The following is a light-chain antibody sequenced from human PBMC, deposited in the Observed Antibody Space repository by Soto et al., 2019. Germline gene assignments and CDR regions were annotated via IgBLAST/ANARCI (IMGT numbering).Light chain of an antibody. CDR1: QTVGSS. J-gene: IGKJ4*01. Sequence: ELALTQSPCTLSLSPGERATLSCRASQTVGSSFLAWFQQIPGQAPRLLIYGASTRATGIPARFSGSGSGTEFTLTISSLQSEDFAVYYCQQYINWPLTFGGGTKVDIK. CDR3: QQYINWPLT. V-gene: IGKV3-15*01. CDR2: GAS.